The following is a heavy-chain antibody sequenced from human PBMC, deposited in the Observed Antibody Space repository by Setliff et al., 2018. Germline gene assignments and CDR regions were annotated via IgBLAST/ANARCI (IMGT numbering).Heavy chain of an antibody. J-gene: IGHJ6*03. CDR1: GYTFTNYW. V-gene: IGHV5-51*01. Sequence: PGESLKISCQGSGYTFTNYWIGWVRQMPGKGLEWMGLIYPGDSDTRYSPSFRGQVTISADRSKNQLYLSLTSVSVADTAMYYCARSHYYASGNSHYYYMDVWGKGTAVTVSS. CDR3: ARSHYYASGNSHYYYMDV. CDR2: IYPGDSDT. D-gene: IGHD3-10*01.